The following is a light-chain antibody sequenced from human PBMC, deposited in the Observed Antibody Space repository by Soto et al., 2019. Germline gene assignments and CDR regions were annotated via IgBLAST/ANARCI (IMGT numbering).Light chain of an antibody. CDR1: QTINSH. CDR3: QQSYSFRYT. V-gene: IGKV1-39*01. J-gene: IGKJ2*01. Sequence: DIQMTQSPSSLSASVGDRVTITCRASQTINSHLNWYQQKPGKAPKLLIYAASSLQTGVPSRFSGSGSGTDFTLTICSLQPAYFATYYCQQSYSFRYTFGQGTKLEIK. CDR2: AAS.